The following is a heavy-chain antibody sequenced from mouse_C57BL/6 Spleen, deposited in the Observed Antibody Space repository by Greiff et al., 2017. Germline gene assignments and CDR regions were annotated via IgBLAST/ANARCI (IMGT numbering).Heavy chain of an antibody. CDR1: GYTFTSYW. CDR3: AISNPYYYAMDY. J-gene: IGHJ4*01. D-gene: IGHD2-5*01. CDR2: IHPSDSDT. V-gene: IGHV1-74*01. Sequence: QVQLQQPGAELVKPGASVKVSCKASGYTFTSYWMHWVKQRPGQGLEWIGRIHPSDSDTNYNQKFKGKAKLTVDKSSSTAYMQLSSLTSEDSAVYFCAISNPYYYAMDYWGQGTSVTVSS.